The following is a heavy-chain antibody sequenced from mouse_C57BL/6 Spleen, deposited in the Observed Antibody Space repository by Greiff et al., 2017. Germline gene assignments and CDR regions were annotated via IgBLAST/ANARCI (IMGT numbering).Heavy chain of an antibody. CDR1: GYTFTDYY. J-gene: IGHJ4*01. D-gene: IGHD1-1*01. V-gene: IGHV1-77*01. Sequence: QVHVKQSGAELVKPGASVKISCKASGYTFTDYYINWVKQRPGQGLEWIGKIGPGGGSTYYNAKFKGKATLTADKSSRTAYMPLSSLTSEDSAVYFCAFYYGSSYYAMDYWGQGTSVTVSS. CDR2: IGPGGGST. CDR3: AFYYGSSYYAMDY.